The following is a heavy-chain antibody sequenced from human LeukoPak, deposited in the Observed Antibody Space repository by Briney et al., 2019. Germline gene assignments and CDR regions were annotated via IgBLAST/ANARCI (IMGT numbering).Heavy chain of an antibody. D-gene: IGHD3-16*02. CDR3: AGSDYVWGSYRDAFDI. CDR1: GFTFSDYY. V-gene: IGHV3-11*04. J-gene: IGHJ3*02. Sequence: GGSLRLSCAASGFTFSDYYMSWIRQAPGKGLEWVSYISSSGSTIYYADSVKGRFTISRDNAKNSLYLQMNSLRAEDTAVYYCAGSDYVWGSYRDAFDIWGQGTMVTVSS. CDR2: ISSSGSTI.